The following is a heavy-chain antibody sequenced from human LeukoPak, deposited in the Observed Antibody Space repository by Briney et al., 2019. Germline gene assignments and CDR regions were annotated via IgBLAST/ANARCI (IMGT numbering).Heavy chain of an antibody. V-gene: IGHV3-48*03. Sequence: GGSLRLSCAASGFTFRNYEMNWVRQAPGKGLEWVSYISGSGSTIYYADSVKGRFTISRDNAKNSLYLQMNSLRAEDTAVYYCARSGFTYYYDYWGQGTLVTVSS. D-gene: IGHD3-10*01. CDR2: ISGSGSTI. CDR1: GFTFRNYE. CDR3: ARSGFTYYYDY. J-gene: IGHJ4*02.